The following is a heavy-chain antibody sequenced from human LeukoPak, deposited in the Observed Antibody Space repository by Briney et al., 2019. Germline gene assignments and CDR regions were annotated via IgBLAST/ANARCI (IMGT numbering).Heavy chain of an antibody. D-gene: IGHD3-22*01. CDR1: GGTFSSYA. CDR2: IIPILGIA. Sequence: ASVKDSCKASGGTFSSYAISWVRQAPGQGLEWMGRIIPILGIANYAQKFQGRVTITADKSTSTAYMELSSLRSEDTAVYYCASPTYYYDSSEVDYFDYWGQGTLVTVSS. J-gene: IGHJ4*02. V-gene: IGHV1-69*04. CDR3: ASPTYYYDSSEVDYFDY.